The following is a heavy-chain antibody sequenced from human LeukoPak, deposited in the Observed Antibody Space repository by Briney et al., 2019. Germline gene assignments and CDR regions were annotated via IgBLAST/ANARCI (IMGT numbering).Heavy chain of an antibody. CDR2: ISSSSSTK. CDR1: GFTFSSYS. D-gene: IGHD2-21*02. CDR3: ARGDPENYYYYYMDV. J-gene: IGHJ6*03. V-gene: IGHV3-48*01. Sequence: GGTLRLSCAASGFTFSSYSMNWVRQAPGKGLEWVSYISSSSSTKYYADSMKGRFTISRDNAKNSLYLQMNSLRAEDTAVYYCARGDPENYYYYYMDVWGKGTTVTVSS.